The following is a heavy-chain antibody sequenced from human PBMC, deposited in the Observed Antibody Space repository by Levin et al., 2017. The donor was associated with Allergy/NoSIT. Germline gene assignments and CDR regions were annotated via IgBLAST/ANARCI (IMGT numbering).Heavy chain of an antibody. CDR2: ISSTGNSP. CDR3: AKDSTGFSNNWADY. V-gene: IGHV3-23*01. CDR1: GFSEFSFSSYS. Sequence: ASVKVSCAASGFSEFSFSSYSMNWVRQAPGKGLEWVSGISSTGNSPFYADSVKGRFTISRDNSRNTLYLQMNSLRAEDTAVYYCAKDSTGFSNNWADYWGQGTLVTVSS. J-gene: IGHJ4*02. D-gene: IGHD6-13*01.